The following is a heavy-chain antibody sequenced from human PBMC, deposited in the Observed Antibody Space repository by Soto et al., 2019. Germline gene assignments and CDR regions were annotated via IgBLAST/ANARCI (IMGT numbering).Heavy chain of an antibody. Sequence: PSETLSLTCTVSNYSISNPHYWGWIRQPPGKRPEWIASMYHGGNTFYNPSLKSRITMSMDTSKNQFSLKLRFMTAADTAVYYCARAHTMVVAGSTFDYWRHRTLVTVSS. D-gene: IGHD2-21*02. CDR1: NYSISNPHY. V-gene: IGHV4-38-2*02. J-gene: IGHJ4*01. CDR3: ARAHTMVVAGSTFDY. CDR2: MYHGGNT.